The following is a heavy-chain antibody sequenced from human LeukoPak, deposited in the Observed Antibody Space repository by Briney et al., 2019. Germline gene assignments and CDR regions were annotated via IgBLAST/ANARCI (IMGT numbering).Heavy chain of an antibody. CDR3: ARHNGGPKYYYDSSGYWIDY. V-gene: IGHV5-51*01. Sequence: GESLKISCKGSGYSFTSYWIGGVRQMPGKDLEWRGGIYPGDSDTRYSPSFQGQVTISADKSISTAYLQWSSLKASDTAMYYCARHNGGPKYYYDSSGYWIDYWGQGTLVTVSS. CDR1: GYSFTSYW. CDR2: IYPGDSDT. J-gene: IGHJ4*02. D-gene: IGHD3-22*01.